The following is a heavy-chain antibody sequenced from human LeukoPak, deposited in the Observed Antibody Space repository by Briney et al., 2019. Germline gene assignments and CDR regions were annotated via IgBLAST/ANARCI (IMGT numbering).Heavy chain of an antibody. CDR2: MDKETNLYAT. D-gene: IGHD4-11*01. CDR3: ARGLRYSNYYYYYGMDV. J-gene: IGHJ6*02. CDR1: GFTFSDSA. V-gene: IGHV3-73*01. Sequence: GGSLRLSCVASGFTFSDSAIHWVRQSSGKGLEWIGHMDKETNLYATALAASVKGRFTVSRDDSKNTAYLHMNSLKTEDTALYYCARGLRYSNYYYYYGMDVWGQGTTVTVSS.